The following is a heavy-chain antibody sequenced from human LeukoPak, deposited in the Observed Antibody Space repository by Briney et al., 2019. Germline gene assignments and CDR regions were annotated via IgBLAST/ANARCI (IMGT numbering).Heavy chain of an antibody. D-gene: IGHD6-13*01. CDR1: EFTVSSNY. CDR3: ARDWLGDSSSSDC. CDR2: IYSGGST. J-gene: IGHJ4*02. V-gene: IGHV3-53*01. Sequence: GGSLRLSCAASEFTVSSNYMSWVRQAPGKGLEWVSVIYSGGSTYYADSVKGRFTISRDNSKNTLYLQMNSLRAEDTAVYYCARDWLGDSSSSDCWGQGTLVTVSS.